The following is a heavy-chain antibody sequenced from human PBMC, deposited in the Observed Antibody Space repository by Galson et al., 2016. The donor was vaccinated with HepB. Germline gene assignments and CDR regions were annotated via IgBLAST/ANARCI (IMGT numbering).Heavy chain of an antibody. CDR1: GFTFSSYA. D-gene: IGHD4-17*01. V-gene: IGHV3-23*01. J-gene: IGHJ4*02. CDR2: ISSSGGNS. Sequence: SLRLSCAASGFTFSSYAMSWVRQAPGKGLECVSVISSSGGNSFYADSVKGRFTISRDNSKDTLYLQMNSRRAEDTAVYYCANLPPTVTIPILGFWGQGTLVTVSS. CDR3: ANLPPTVTIPILGF.